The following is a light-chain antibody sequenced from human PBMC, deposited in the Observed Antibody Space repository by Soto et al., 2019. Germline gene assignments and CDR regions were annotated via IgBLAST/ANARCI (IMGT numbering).Light chain of an antibody. J-gene: IGLJ1*01. V-gene: IGLV2-8*01. CDR2: EVS. CDR1: SSDVGGYNY. Sequence: QSALTQPPSASGSPGQSVTISYTGTSSDVGGYNYVSWYQQHPGKAPKLMIYEVSKRPSGVPDRFSGSKSGNTASLTVSGLQAEDEADYYCSSYADSNNYVFGTGTKLTVL. CDR3: SSYADSNNYV.